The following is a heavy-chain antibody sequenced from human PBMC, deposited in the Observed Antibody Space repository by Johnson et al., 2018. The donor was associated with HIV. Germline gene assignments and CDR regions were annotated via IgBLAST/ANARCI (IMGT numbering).Heavy chain of an antibody. Sequence: QVQLVESGGGVVQPGRSLRLSCAASGFTFSSYAMHWVRQAPAKGLEWVAVISYDGSNKYYADSVKGRFTISRDNSKNTLHLQMNSLRAEDTAVYDCARRGVGATTDAFDIWGQGTMVTVSS. D-gene: IGHD1-26*01. CDR3: ARRGVGATTDAFDI. V-gene: IGHV3-30-3*01. CDR2: ISYDGSNK. J-gene: IGHJ3*02. CDR1: GFTFSSYA.